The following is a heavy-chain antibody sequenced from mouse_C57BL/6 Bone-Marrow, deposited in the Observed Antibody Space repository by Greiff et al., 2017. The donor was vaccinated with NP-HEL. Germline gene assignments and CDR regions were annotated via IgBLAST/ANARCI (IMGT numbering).Heavy chain of an antibody. CDR2: INYDGSST. J-gene: IGHJ3*01. CDR1: GFTFSDYY. Sequence: VQLKESEGGLVQPGSSMKLSCTASGFTFSDYYMAWVRQVPEKGLEWVANINYDGSSTYYLDSLKSRFIISRDNAKNILYLQMSSLKSEDTATYYCAREGNYGFAYWGQGTLVTVSA. V-gene: IGHV5-16*01. CDR3: AREGNYGFAY. D-gene: IGHD2-4*01.